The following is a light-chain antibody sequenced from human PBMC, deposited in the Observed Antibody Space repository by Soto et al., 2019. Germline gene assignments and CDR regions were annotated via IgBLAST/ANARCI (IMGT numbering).Light chain of an antibody. CDR2: GAF. Sequence: EIVLTQSPGTLSLSPGERATLSCRASQSVSSSYLAWYQQKPGQAPRLLIYGAFNRATGIPARFSGSGSGTDFTLTISSLEPEDFAVYYCQQHSNWPLTFGGGTKVDIK. CDR3: QQHSNWPLT. CDR1: QSVSSSY. V-gene: IGKV3D-20*02. J-gene: IGKJ4*01.